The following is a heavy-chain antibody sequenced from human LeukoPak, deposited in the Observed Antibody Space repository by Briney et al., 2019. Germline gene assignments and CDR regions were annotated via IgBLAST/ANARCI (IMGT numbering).Heavy chain of an antibody. D-gene: IGHD7-27*01. J-gene: IGHJ6*02. V-gene: IGHV3-9*01. CDR1: GYTFDDYA. CDR2: ISWNSGSI. Sequence: GRSLRLSCAASGYTFDDYAMHWVRQAPGKGLEWVSGISWNSGSIGYADSVKGRFTISRDNAKNSLYLQMNSLRAEDTALYYCAKDSHWGPFDYYYGMDVWGQGTTVTVSS. CDR3: AKDSHWGPFDYYYGMDV.